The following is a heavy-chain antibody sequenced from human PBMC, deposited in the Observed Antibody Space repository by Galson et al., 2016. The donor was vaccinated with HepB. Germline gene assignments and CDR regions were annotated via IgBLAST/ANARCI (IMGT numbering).Heavy chain of an antibody. D-gene: IGHD3-10*01. J-gene: IGHJ4*02. CDR2: ISANSGDT. CDR1: GYRFPSNG. CDR3: ARDVRFRFVY. Sequence: SVKVSCKASGYRFPSNGISWVRQAPGQGLEWLGWISANSGDTIYTQKLKGRVTMTTDTSTSTAYMELRSLRADDTAVYYCARDVRFRFVYWGQGTLVTVSS. V-gene: IGHV1-18*01.